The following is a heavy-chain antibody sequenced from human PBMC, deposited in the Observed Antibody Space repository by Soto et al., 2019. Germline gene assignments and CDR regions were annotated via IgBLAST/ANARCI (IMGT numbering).Heavy chain of an antibody. D-gene: IGHD2-15*01. Sequence: GAAVKVSCKASGGTFDNYAVSWVRQAPGQGLEWMGGIIPMFETVNYAQRFQGRLTIAADESTSTAYMELTSLTSADTAIYFCARGLRTGNYGMDLWGQGTTVTVSS. CDR1: GGTFDNYA. V-gene: IGHV1-69*13. CDR3: ARGLRTGNYGMDL. J-gene: IGHJ6*02. CDR2: IIPMFETV.